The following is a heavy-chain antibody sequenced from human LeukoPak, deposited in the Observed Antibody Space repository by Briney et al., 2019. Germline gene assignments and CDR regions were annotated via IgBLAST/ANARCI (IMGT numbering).Heavy chain of an antibody. CDR3: VKQRIGGCYGYFDY. D-gene: IGHD2-21*02. V-gene: IGHV3-23*01. CDR1: GFTFSSYA. CDR2: ISGSGSST. Sequence: GGSLRLSCAASGFTFSSYAMSWVRQAPGKGLEWVSAISGSGSSTYYADSVKGRFTISRDNSKNTLYLQMNNLRAEDTAVYYCVKQRIGGCYGYFDYWGQGTLVTVSS. J-gene: IGHJ4*02.